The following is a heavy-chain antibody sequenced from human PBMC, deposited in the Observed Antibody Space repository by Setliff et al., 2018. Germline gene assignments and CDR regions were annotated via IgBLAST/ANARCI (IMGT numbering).Heavy chain of an antibody. CDR2: IIPLLETA. J-gene: IGHJ5*02. V-gene: IGHV1-69*06. Sequence: GASVKVSCKASGDTFSTYALSWVRQAPGQGLEWMGGIIPLLETAKYAQKFQGRVTITADKSTNTGYMELSSLRSEDTAMYYCARDVPLTTVTKNYFGPWGQGTLVTVSS. CDR3: ARDVPLTTVTKNYFGP. CDR1: GDTFSTYA. D-gene: IGHD4-17*01.